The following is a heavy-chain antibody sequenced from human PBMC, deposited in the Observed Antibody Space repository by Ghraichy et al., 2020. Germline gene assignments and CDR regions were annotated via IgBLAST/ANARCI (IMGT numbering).Heavy chain of an antibody. D-gene: IGHD3-22*01. CDR1: GYTFTNYE. CDR2: MNPNSGNT. CDR3: ARPRSGYAY. J-gene: IGHJ4*02. Sequence: ASVKVSCKASGYTFTNYEINWVRQATGQGLEWMGWMNPNSGNTGYAQKFQGRVTMTRNTSINTAYMELSSLRSEDTAVYYCARPRSGYAYWGQGTLVTVSS. V-gene: IGHV1-8*01.